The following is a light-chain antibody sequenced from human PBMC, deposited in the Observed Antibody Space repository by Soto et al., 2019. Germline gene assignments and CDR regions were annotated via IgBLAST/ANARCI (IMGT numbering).Light chain of an antibody. J-gene: IGKJ2*01. CDR2: DAS. Sequence: EIVMTQSPATLSASPGETVTLSCRASQSVRSNLACYQQKPGQAPRLLIYDASNMATGIPARFSGSGSGTEFALTISSLQSEDFAIYYCQQYDHWPPYTFGQGTKLEIK. CDR3: QQYDHWPPYT. CDR1: QSVRSN. V-gene: IGKV3-15*01.